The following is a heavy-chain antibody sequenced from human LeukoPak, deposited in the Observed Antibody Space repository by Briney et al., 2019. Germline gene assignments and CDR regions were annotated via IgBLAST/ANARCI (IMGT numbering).Heavy chain of an antibody. CDR2: ITGTGGTT. V-gene: IGHV3-23*01. CDR1: GFTFTGYA. D-gene: IGHD3-22*01. Sequence: GGSLRLSCAASGFTFTGYAMSWVRQAPGKGLEWVSAITGTGGTTYYAASVKGRFTVSRDNSKDTLYLQMSSLRDEDTAIYYCAKDSEYYYDSSGYFDYWGQGTLVTVSS. CDR3: AKDSEYYYDSSGYFDY. J-gene: IGHJ4*02.